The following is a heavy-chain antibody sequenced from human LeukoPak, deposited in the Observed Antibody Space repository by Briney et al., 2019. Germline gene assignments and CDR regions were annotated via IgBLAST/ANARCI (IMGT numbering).Heavy chain of an antibody. CDR2: IYPGDSDP. CDR1: GYTFTTYW. Sequence: GESLKISCRGSGYTFTTYWIGWVRQMPGKGLEWMGIIYPGDSDPRYSPSFQGQVTISADKSISTAYLQWSSLKASDSAMYYCVRHGLGSSWFGFDYWGQGTLVTVSS. V-gene: IGHV5-51*01. D-gene: IGHD6-13*01. CDR3: VRHGLGSSWFGFDY. J-gene: IGHJ4*02.